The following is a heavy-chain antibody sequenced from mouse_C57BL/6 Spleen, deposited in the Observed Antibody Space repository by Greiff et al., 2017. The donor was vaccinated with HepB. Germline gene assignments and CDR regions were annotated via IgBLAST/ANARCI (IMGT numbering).Heavy chain of an antibody. J-gene: IGHJ1*03. CDR2: INPSTGGT. V-gene: IGHV1-42*01. Sequence: VQLQQSGPELVKPGASVKISCKASGYSFTGYYMNWVKQSPEKSLEWIGEINPSTGGTTYNQKFKAKATLTVDKSSSTAYMQLKSLTSEDSAVYYCARQGFFYWYFDVWGTGTTVTVSS. CDR1: GYSFTGYY. CDR3: ARQGFFYWYFDV.